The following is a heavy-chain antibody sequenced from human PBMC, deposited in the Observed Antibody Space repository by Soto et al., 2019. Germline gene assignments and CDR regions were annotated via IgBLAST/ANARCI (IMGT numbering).Heavy chain of an antibody. V-gene: IGHV5-51*01. CDR3: ARSDGDYVFDH. CDR2: IFAGDSDT. D-gene: IGHD4-17*01. CDR1: GYNFPRHW. J-gene: IGHJ4*02. Sequence: GESLKISCQASGYNFPRHWVAWVRQMPGEGLEWMGLIFAGDSDTRFSPSFQGHVTMSVDKSTATAYLQWSSLTASDTAKYYCARSDGDYVFDHWGQGTQVTVSS.